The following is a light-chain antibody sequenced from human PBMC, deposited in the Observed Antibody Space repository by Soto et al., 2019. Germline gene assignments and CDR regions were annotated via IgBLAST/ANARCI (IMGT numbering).Light chain of an antibody. CDR1: ESLLHSNGYNY. Sequence: DVVMTQSPLSLSATPGEPASISCRSSESLLHSNGYNYLDWYLQKPGQSPQLLIYLGSNRASGVPDRFSGSGSGTDFTLKISRVEAEDVGVYHCMQALHTPWAFGQGTKVEIK. V-gene: IGKV2-28*01. J-gene: IGKJ1*01. CDR3: MQALHTPWA. CDR2: LGS.